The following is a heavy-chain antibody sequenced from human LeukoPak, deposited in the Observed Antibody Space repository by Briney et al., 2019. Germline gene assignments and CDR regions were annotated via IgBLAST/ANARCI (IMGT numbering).Heavy chain of an antibody. V-gene: IGHV3-23*01. CDR2: IDGNGDNR. D-gene: IGHD3-10*01. J-gene: IGHJ4*02. CDR3: ARTVLIGDLSWLDY. Sequence: PGGSLRLSCAASGFTFSGYAMSWVRQPPEKGLKWVSNIDGNGDNRYYADSVKGRFTISRDNSKNTLYLQMNSLRVEDTAVYYYARTVLIGDLSWLDYWGEGALVTVSS. CDR1: GFTFSGYA.